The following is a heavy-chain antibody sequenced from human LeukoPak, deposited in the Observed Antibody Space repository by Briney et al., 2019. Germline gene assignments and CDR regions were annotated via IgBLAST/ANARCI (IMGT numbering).Heavy chain of an antibody. D-gene: IGHD3-10*01. CDR2: TYYRSRRYN. CDR3: ASGGSYSFDY. V-gene: IGHV6-1*01. Sequence: SQTLSLTYALSGDRVSNNSAAWNWIRQSPSRGLEWRGRTYYRSRRYNDYAFSVQSRITVNPDTSRNQFSLQLSSVTPEITAVYYCASGGSYSFDYWGQGILVTVSS. J-gene: IGHJ4*02. CDR1: GDRVSNNSAA.